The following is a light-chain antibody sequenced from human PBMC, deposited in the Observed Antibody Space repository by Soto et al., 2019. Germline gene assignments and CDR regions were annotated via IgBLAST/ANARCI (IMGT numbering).Light chain of an antibody. CDR1: QSISSW. J-gene: IGKJ2*01. V-gene: IGKV1-5*01. Sequence: DIQMTQSPSTLSASVGDRVTITCRASQSISSWLAWYQQKPGKAPTLLIYDASSLESGVPSRFSGSGSGTEFTLTISSLQPDDFATYYCQQYNSYSTFGQVTKLEIK. CDR2: DAS. CDR3: QQYNSYST.